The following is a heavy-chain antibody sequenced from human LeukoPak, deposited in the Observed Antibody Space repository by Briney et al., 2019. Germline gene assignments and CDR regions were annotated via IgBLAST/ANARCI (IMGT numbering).Heavy chain of an antibody. CDR1: GGSISSRSYY. D-gene: IGHD3-16*01. CDR2: ISDSGNT. V-gene: IGHV4-39*01. CDR3: ARGENVLDYFDY. Sequence: SETLSLTCTVSGGSISSRSYYWGWIRQPPGKGLEWIGKISDSGNTYYSPSLRSRVTISIDMSKNQSSLKLSSVTATDTAVYYCARGENVLDYFDYWGQGTLVTVSS. J-gene: IGHJ4*02.